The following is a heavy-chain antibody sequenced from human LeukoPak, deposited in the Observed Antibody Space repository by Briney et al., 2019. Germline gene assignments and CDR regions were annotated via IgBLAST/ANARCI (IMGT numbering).Heavy chain of an antibody. D-gene: IGHD5-24*01. J-gene: IGHJ4*02. CDR2: ISYGGSNK. Sequence: GGYLSRSAAASGFTFSSYSMDRVRQAPGKGLEWGAVISYGGSNKYYAHSVKGRFTISRDTSKNTLYLQMNSLRAEDTAVYYCAKEPRRDGYNYLDYWGQGTLVTVSS. CDR3: AKEPRRDGYNYLDY. V-gene: IGHV3-30*18. CDR1: GFTFSSYS.